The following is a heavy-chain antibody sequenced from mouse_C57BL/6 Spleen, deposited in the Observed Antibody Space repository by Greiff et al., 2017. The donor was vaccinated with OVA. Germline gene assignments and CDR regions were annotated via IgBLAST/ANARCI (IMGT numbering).Heavy chain of an antibody. CDR2: IYPGDGDT. J-gene: IGHJ2*01. D-gene: IGHD5-2*01. CDR1: GYAFSSYW. Sequence: VQLQQSGAELVKPGASVKISCKASGYAFSSYWMNWVKQRPGKGLEWIGQIYPGDGDTNYNGKFKGKATLTADKSSSTAYMQLSSLTSEDSAVYFCARKGISYYFDYWGQGTTRTVSS. CDR3: ARKGISYYFDY. V-gene: IGHV1-80*01.